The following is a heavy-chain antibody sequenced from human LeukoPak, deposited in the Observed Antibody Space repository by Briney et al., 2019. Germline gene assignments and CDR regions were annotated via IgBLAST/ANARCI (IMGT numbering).Heavy chain of an antibody. V-gene: IGHV3-30*01. Sequence: GGSLRLSCAASGFTFSSYAMHWVLQAPGKGLEWVAVISYDGSNKYYADSVKGRFAISRDNSKNTLYLQMNSLRAEDTAVYYCARDYYDRSKGGGEYYFDYWGQGTLVTVSS. D-gene: IGHD3-22*01. J-gene: IGHJ4*02. CDR3: ARDYYDRSKGGGEYYFDY. CDR2: ISYDGSNK. CDR1: GFTFSSYA.